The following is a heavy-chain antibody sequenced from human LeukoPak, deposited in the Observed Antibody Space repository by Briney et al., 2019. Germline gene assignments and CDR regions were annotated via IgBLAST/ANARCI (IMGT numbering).Heavy chain of an antibody. J-gene: IGHJ5*02. CDR2: MNPNSGDT. CDR3: AGESPLRPKWELLSRNWFDP. V-gene: IGHV1-8*01. Sequence: ASVKVSCKASGYTFTSYDINWVRQATGQGLEWMGWMNPNSGDTGYAQKFQGRVTMTRNTSISTAYMELSRLRSDDTAVYYCAGESPLRPKWELLSRNWFDPWGQGTLVTVSS. CDR1: GYTFTSYD. D-gene: IGHD1-26*01.